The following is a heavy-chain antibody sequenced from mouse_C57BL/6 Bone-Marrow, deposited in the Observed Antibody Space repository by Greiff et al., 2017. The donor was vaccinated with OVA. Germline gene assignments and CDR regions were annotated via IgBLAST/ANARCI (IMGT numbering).Heavy chain of an antibody. V-gene: IGHV1-69*01. CDR1: GYTFTSYW. CDR3: ARLVYYYGSTSYYFDY. Sequence: QVQLKQPGAELVMPGASVKLSCKASGYTFTSYWMHWVKQRPGQGLEWIGEIDPSDSYTNYNQKFKGKSTLTVDKSSSTAYMQLSSLTSEDSAVYYCARLVYYYGSTSYYFDYWGQGTTLTVSS. CDR2: IDPSDSYT. D-gene: IGHD1-1*01. J-gene: IGHJ2*01.